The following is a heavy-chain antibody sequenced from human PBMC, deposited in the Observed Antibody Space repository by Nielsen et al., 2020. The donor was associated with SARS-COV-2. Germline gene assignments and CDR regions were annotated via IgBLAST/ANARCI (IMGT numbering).Heavy chain of an antibody. V-gene: IGHV4-34*01. J-gene: IGHJ6*03. D-gene: IGHD4-17*01. Sequence: SETLPLTCAVYGGSFSGYYWSWIRQPPGKGLEWIGEINHSGTTNYNPSLKSRVTISVDTSKNQFSLKLSSVTAADTAVYYCARRPTVYYYYYMDVWGKGTTVTVSS. CDR1: GGSFSGYY. CDR3: ARRPTVYYYYYMDV. CDR2: INHSGTT.